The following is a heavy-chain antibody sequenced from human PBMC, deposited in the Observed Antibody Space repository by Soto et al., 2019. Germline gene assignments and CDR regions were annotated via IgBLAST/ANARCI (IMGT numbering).Heavy chain of an antibody. CDR2: ISSSSSYT. CDR3: ARHRYGMDV. Sequence: GGSLRLSCAASGFTFSGYYMSWIRQAPGKGLEWVSYISSSSSYTYYADSVKGRFTISRDNAKNSLYLQMNSLRAEDTAVYYCARHRYGMDVWGQGTTVTVSS. J-gene: IGHJ6*02. CDR1: GFTFSGYY. V-gene: IGHV3-11*03.